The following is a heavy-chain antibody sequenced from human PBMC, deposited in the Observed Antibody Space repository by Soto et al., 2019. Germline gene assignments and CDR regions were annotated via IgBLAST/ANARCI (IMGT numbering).Heavy chain of an antibody. CDR2: IYSGGST. Sequence: GGSLRLSCAASGFTVSSNYMSWVRQAPGKGLEWVSVIYSGGSTYYADSVKGRFTISRHNSKNTLYLQMNSLRAEDTAVYYCARSLRGYSSGWYFDYWGQGTLVTVSS. J-gene: IGHJ4*02. CDR1: GFTVSSNY. D-gene: IGHD6-19*01. CDR3: ARSLRGYSSGWYFDY. V-gene: IGHV3-53*04.